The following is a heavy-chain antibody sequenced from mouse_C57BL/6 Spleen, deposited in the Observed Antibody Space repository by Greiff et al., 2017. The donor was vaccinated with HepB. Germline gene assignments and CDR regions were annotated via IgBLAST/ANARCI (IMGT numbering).Heavy chain of an antibody. CDR3: GRDGGLDVWYSRV. D-gene: IGHD3-2*02. J-gene: IGHJ1*03. V-gene: IGHV5-4*01. CDR2: ISDGGSYT. Sequence: EVQRVESGGGLVKPGASLKLSCAAPGFTFSSYAMSWVRPTPEKRLEWVATISDGGSYTYYPDNVKGRFTISRDNAKNNLYLQMSHLKSEDTAVYYCGRDGGLDVWYSRVWAKGTTVTVSS. CDR1: GFTFSSYA.